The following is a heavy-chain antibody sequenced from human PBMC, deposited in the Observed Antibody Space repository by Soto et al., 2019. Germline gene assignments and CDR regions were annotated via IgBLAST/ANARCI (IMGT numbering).Heavy chain of an antibody. Sequence: QVQLQESGPGLVKPSQTLSLTCTVSGGSISSGGYYWSWIRQHPGKGLEWIGYIYYSGSTYYNPSLKRRVTISVDTSKNQCSLKLSSVTAADTAVYYCARDGVWFGGLFGMDVWGQGTTVTVSS. V-gene: IGHV4-31*03. D-gene: IGHD3-10*01. J-gene: IGHJ6*02. CDR3: ARDGVWFGGLFGMDV. CDR1: GGSISSGGYY. CDR2: IYYSGST.